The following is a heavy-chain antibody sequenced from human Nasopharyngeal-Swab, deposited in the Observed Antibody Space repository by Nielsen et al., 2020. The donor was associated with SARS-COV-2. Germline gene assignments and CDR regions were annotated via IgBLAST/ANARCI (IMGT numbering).Heavy chain of an antibody. D-gene: IGHD3-10*01. V-gene: IGHV3-33*01. J-gene: IGHJ6*03. CDR3: ARGTGSYYTYYYYYMDV. Sequence: GGSLRLSCAASGFTFSSYGMHWVRQAPGKGLEWVAVIWYDGGNKYYADSVKGRFTISRDNSKNTLYLQMNSLRAEDTAVYYCARGTGSYYTYYYYYMDVWGKGTTVAVSS. CDR2: IWYDGGNK. CDR1: GFTFSSYG.